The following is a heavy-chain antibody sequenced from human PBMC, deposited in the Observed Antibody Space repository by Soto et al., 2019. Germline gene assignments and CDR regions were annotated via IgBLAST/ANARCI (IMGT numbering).Heavy chain of an antibody. CDR1: GGTFSSYA. D-gene: IGHD3-3*01. CDR2: IIPIFGTA. J-gene: IGHJ4*02. CDR3: ARTITIFGGVNYYFDY. Sequence: GASVKVSCKASGGTFSSYAISWVRQAPGQGLEWMGGIIPIFGTANYAQKFQGRVTITADESTSTAYMELSSLRSEDTAVYYCARTITIFGGVNYYFDYWGQGTLVTVSS. V-gene: IGHV1-69*13.